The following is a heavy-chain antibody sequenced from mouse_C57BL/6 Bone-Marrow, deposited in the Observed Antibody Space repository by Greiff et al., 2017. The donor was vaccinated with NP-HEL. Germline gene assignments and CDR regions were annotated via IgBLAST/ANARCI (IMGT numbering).Heavy chain of an antibody. Sequence: EVKLMESGGGLVQPGGSLSLSCAASGFTFTDYYMSWVRQPPGKALEWLGFIRNKANGYTTEYSASVKGRFTISRDNSQSILYLQMNALRAEDSATYYCARSTVPFDYWGQGTTLTVSS. CDR1: GFTFTDYY. J-gene: IGHJ2*01. CDR3: ARSTVPFDY. V-gene: IGHV7-3*01. CDR2: IRNKANGYTT.